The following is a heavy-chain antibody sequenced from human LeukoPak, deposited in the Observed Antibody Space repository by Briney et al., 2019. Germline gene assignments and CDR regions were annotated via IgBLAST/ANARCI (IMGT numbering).Heavy chain of an antibody. J-gene: IGHJ4*02. CDR2: INPNSGDT. V-gene: IGHV1-2*06. CDR1: GYTFTGYY. D-gene: IGHD2-2*01. CDR3: ARDYCSSTSCLFVY. Sequence: ASVKVSCKASGYTFTGYYMHWVRQAPGQGLEWMGRINPNSGDTNYAQKFQGRVAMTRDTSISTAFMELTRLRSDDTAVYYCARDYCSSTSCLFVYWGQGTLVTVSS.